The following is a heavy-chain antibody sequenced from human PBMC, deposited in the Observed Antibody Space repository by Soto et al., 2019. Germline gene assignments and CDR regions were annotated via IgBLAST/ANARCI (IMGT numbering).Heavy chain of an antibody. CDR1: GGSISSYY. V-gene: IGHV4-59*08. J-gene: IGHJ4*02. CDR3: ARHTAMVPFDY. D-gene: IGHD5-18*01. CDR2: IYYSGST. Sequence: PSETLSLTCTVSGGSISSYYLSWIRQPPGKGLEWIGYIYYSGSTNYNPSLKSRVTISVDTSKNQFSLKLSSVTAADTAVYYCARHTAMVPFDYWGQGTLVTVSS.